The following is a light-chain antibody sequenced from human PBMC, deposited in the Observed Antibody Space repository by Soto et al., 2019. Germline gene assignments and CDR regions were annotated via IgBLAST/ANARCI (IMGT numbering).Light chain of an antibody. CDR3: QQYHGFPYT. Sequence: DIQMTQSPSTLSASVGDRVTITCRASQSIRYWLAWHQQKPGKAPQVLIYDASTLQKGVPSRISGSGFGTEFARNISSLQPDDVAPYYCQQYHGFPYTFGHGTKVEIK. CDR1: QSIRYW. V-gene: IGKV1-5*01. J-gene: IGKJ2*01. CDR2: DAS.